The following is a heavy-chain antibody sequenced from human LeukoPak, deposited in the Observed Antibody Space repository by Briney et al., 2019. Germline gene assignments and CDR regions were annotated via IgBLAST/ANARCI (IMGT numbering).Heavy chain of an antibody. CDR2: INHSGST. CDR3: ASIRGAMVRGAGLDY. CDR1: GGSFSGYY. D-gene: IGHD3-10*01. V-gene: IGHV4-34*01. Sequence: PSETLSLTCAVYGGSFSGYYWSWIRQPPGKGLEWIGEINHSGSTNYNPSLKSRVTISVDTSKNQFSLKLSSVTAADTAVYYCASIRGAMVRGAGLDYWGQGTLVTVSS. J-gene: IGHJ4*02.